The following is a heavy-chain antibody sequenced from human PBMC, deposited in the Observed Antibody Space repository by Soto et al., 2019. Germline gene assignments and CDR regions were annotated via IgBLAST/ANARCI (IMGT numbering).Heavy chain of an antibody. D-gene: IGHD1-26*01. CDR3: AKVSLGALTFTDYYYYGLDV. CDR1: GFTFSTYA. CDR2: ISGGGGST. V-gene: IGHV3-23*01. J-gene: IGHJ6*02. Sequence: GSLRLSCAASGFTFSTYAMNWVRQAPGKGLEWVSAISGGGGSTYYADSVKGRVTISRDNSKNTLYLQMNSLRAEDTAVYYCAKVSLGALTFTDYYYYGLDVWGQGTTVTVSS.